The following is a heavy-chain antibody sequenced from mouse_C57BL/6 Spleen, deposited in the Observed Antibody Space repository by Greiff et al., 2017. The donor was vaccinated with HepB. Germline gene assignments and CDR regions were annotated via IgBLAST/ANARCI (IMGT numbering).Heavy chain of an antibody. Sequence: VQLQQPGAELVMPGASVKLSCKASGYTFTSYWMHWVKQRPGQGLEWIGEIDPSDSYTNYNQKFKGKSTLTVDKSSSTAYMQLSSLTSEDSAVYYCARNMVTTDAMDYWGQGTSVTVSS. D-gene: IGHD2-2*01. V-gene: IGHV1-69*01. CDR2: IDPSDSYT. CDR1: GYTFTSYW. J-gene: IGHJ4*01. CDR3: ARNMVTTDAMDY.